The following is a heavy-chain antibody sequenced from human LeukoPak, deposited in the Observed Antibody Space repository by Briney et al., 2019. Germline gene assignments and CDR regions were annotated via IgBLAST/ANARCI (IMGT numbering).Heavy chain of an antibody. CDR3: ARGDGFWSGSDFDY. CDR1: GFTFSSYS. J-gene: IGHJ4*02. CDR2: ISSSSSYI. Sequence: PGGSLRLSCAASGFTFSSYSMNWVRQAPGKGLEWVSSISSSSSYIYYADSVKGRFTISRDNAKNSLYLQMNSLRAEDTAVYYCARGDGFWSGSDFDYRGQGTLVTVSS. V-gene: IGHV3-21*01. D-gene: IGHD3-3*01.